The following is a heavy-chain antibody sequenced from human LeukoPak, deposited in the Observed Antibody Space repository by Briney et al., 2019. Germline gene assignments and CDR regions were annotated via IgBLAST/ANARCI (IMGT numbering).Heavy chain of an antibody. CDR2: IIPILGIA. Sequence: SVKVSCKASGGTFSSYAISWVRQAPGQGLEWMGRIIPILGIANYAQKFQGRVTITADKSTSTAYMELSSLRSEDTAVYYCARGALAAAGTGLTYWGQGTLVTVSS. CDR1: GGTFSSYA. D-gene: IGHD6-13*01. J-gene: IGHJ4*02. CDR3: ARGALAAAGTGLTY. V-gene: IGHV1-69*04.